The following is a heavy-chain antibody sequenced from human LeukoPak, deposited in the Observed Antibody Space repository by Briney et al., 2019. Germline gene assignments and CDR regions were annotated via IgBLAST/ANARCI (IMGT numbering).Heavy chain of an antibody. V-gene: IGHV5-51*01. CDR2: IYPGDSDT. Sequence: GESLKISCKGSGYSFTSYWIGWVRQMPGKGLEWMGIIYPGDSDTRYSPSFQGQVTISADKSISTAYLQWSSLKASDTAMYYCARGNSGWSYYYYMDVWGKGTTVTVSS. CDR3: ARGNSGWSYYYYMDV. D-gene: IGHD6-19*01. CDR1: GYSFTSYW. J-gene: IGHJ6*03.